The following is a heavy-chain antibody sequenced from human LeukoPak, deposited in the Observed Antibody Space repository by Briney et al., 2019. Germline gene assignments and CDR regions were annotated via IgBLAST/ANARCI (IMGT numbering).Heavy chain of an antibody. J-gene: IGHJ6*02. Sequence: GASVKVSCKASGYTFTGYYMHWVRQAPGQGLEWMGWINPNSGGTSYAQKFQGWVTMTRDTSISTAYMELSRLRSDDTAVYYCARAGLGYCSSTSCYEQYGMGVWGQGTTVTVSS. V-gene: IGHV1-2*04. D-gene: IGHD2-2*01. CDR1: GYTFTGYY. CDR3: ARAGLGYCSSTSCYEQYGMGV. CDR2: INPNSGGT.